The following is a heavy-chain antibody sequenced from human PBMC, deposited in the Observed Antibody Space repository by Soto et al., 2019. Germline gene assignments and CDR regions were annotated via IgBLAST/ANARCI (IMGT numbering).Heavy chain of an antibody. J-gene: IGHJ3*02. CDR1: GGSFSGYY. Sequence: SETLSLTCAVYGGSFSGYYWSWIRQPPGKGLEWIGEINHSGSTNYNPSLKSRVTISVDTSKNQFSLKLSSVTAADTAVYYCASSYGSGSYHYAFDIWGQGTMVTVSS. CDR2: INHSGST. D-gene: IGHD3-10*01. V-gene: IGHV4-34*01. CDR3: ASSYGSGSYHYAFDI.